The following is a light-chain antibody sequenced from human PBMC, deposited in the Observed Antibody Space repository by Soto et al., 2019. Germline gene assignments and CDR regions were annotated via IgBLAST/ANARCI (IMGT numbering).Light chain of an antibody. V-gene: IGLV1-40*01. CDR2: GNS. CDR1: SSNIGAGYD. J-gene: IGLJ2*01. Sequence: QSVLTQPPSVSGAPGQRVTISCTGSSSNIGAGYDVHWYQQLPGTAPKLLIYGNSNRPSGVPDRFSGSKSGTSASLAITGLQAEDEADYYCQSYDRSSIFGGGTKLTVL. CDR3: QSYDRSSI.